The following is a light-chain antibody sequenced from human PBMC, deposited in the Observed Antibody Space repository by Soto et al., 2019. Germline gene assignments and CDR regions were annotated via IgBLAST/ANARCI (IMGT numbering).Light chain of an antibody. Sequence: EIVLTQSPGTLSLSPGERATLSCRASQSVSSSSLAWYQQKPGQAPRLLIYGASSRATGIPDRFSGSGSGTDFTLTISRLEPEDFAVYYCQQYGSSPSTFGQGTRLEMK. V-gene: IGKV3-20*01. CDR1: QSVSSSS. J-gene: IGKJ5*01. CDR2: GAS. CDR3: QQYGSSPST.